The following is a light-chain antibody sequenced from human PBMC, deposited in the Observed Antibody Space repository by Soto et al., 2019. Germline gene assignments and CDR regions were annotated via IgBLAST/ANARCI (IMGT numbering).Light chain of an antibody. Sequence: EVVLTQSPVTLSVSPRERATLSCRASQSFRGLLAWYQQKPGQAPRLLIYDAYNRAAGIPPRFSGSGSGTDFTLTISSLEPEDFAIYYCQQYGGSPTFGQGTKVDIK. CDR1: QSFRGL. CDR2: DAY. CDR3: QQYGGSPT. V-gene: IGKV3-11*01. J-gene: IGKJ1*01.